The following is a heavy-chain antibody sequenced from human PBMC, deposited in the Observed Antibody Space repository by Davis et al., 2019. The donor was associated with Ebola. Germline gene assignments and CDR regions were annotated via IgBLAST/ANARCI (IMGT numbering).Heavy chain of an antibody. J-gene: IGHJ4*02. CDR3: ARQSLRLESQLLWPSFDY. CDR2: SDTNTGNP. D-gene: IGHD1-1*01. CDR1: GYTFTSYA. Sequence: ASVQVSCKASGYTFTSYAMNWVRQAPGQGLEWMGWSDTNTGNPTYAQGFTGRFVFSLDTSVSTAYLQISSLKAEDTAVYYCARQSLRLESQLLWPSFDYWGQGALVTVSS. V-gene: IGHV7-4-1*02.